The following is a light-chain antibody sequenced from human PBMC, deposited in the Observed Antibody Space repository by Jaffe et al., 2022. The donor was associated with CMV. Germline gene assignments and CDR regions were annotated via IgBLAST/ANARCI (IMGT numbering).Light chain of an antibody. J-gene: IGKJ2*01. CDR2: GAS. CDR1: QSVSNSY. CDR3: QQYGSSPYT. V-gene: IGKV3-20*01. Sequence: EIVLTQSPGTLSLSPGERATLSCRASQSVSNSYLAWYQQKPGQAPRLLTYGASIRATGIPDRFSGSGSGTDFTLTISRLEPEDFAVYYCQQYGSSPYTFGQGTKLEIK.